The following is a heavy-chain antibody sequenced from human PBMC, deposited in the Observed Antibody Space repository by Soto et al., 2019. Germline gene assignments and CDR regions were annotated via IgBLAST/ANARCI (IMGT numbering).Heavy chain of an antibody. CDR1: GGSISSSSYY. V-gene: IGHV4-39*01. J-gene: IGHJ5*02. CDR2: IYYSGST. CDR3: ASYSGYDWFFTGPNNCLDP. Sequence: LSLTCTVSGGSISSSSYYWGWIRQPPGKGLEWIGSIYYSGSTYYNPSLKSRVTISVDTSKDQFSLKLSSVTAADTAVYYCASYSGYDWFFTGPNNCLDPWGQGTLVTVSS. D-gene: IGHD5-12*01.